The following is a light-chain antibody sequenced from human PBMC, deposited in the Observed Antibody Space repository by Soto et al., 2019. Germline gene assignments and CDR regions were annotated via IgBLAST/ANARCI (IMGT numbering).Light chain of an antibody. J-gene: IGLJ1*01. CDR2: YDD. CDR3: AAWDDSLNAYV. V-gene: IGLV1-36*01. CDR1: SSNIGNNA. Sequence: QSVLTQPPSVSEAPRQRVTISCSGTSSNIGNNAVNWYQQLPGKAPKLLIYYDDLLPSGVSDRFSGYKSGTSASLAISGLQSEDEADYYCAAWDDSLNAYVFGTGTKLTVL.